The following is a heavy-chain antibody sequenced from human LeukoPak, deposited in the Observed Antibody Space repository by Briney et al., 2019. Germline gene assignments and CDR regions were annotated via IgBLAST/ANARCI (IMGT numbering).Heavy chain of an antibody. CDR2: INHRGST. J-gene: IGHJ6*02. D-gene: IGHD3-9*01. V-gene: IGHV4-34*01. CDR3: VRGRVLTGRSLYYYYYYGLHV. Sequence: SETLSLTCAVYGGSFSGYYWSWIRQPPGKGLEWIGEINHRGSTNYNPSLKRRVTISVDKSKNQSSLKLSSVDAADTAVHYCVRGRVLTGRSLYYYYYYGLHVWGQGTTVTVSS. CDR1: GGSFSGYY.